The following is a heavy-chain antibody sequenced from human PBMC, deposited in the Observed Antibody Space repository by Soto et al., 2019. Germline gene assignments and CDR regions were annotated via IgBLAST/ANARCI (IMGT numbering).Heavy chain of an antibody. D-gene: IGHD4-17*01. CDR3: ATAQFGYGDYYYFDY. CDR2: FDPEDGET. CDR1: GYTLTELS. J-gene: IGHJ4*02. V-gene: IGHV1-24*01. Sequence: ASVKVSCKVSGYTLTELSMHWVLQAPGKGLEWMGGFDPEDGETIYAQKFQGRVTMTEDTSTDTAYMELSSLRSEDTAVYYCATAQFGYGDYYYFDYWGQGTLVTVSS.